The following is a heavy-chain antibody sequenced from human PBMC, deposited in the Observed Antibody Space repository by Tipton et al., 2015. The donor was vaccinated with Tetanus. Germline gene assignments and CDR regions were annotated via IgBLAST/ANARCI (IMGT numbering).Heavy chain of an antibody. CDR2: ISYSGDT. CDR3: ARIPVGATLDS. CDR1: GGSVSSSTYY. D-gene: IGHD1-26*01. V-gene: IGHV4-61*01. Sequence: GLVKPSETLSLTCTVSGGSVSSSTYYWSWVRQPPGKGPEWIAYISYSGDTNYNPSLKSRVTILIDTSKNQFSLKVKSVTAADTAVYYYARIPVGATLDSWGQGTLVTVSS. J-gene: IGHJ4*02.